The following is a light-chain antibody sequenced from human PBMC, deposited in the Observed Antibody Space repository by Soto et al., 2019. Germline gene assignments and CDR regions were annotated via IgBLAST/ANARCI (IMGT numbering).Light chain of an antibody. J-gene: IGKJ1*01. CDR2: RAS. V-gene: IGKV3-15*01. CDR3: QQYNNGPQT. CDR1: QSVSSN. Sequence: EIVMTQSPATLSVSPGDRATLSCWAGQSVSSNLAWYQQKPGQPPRLLIYRASTRAAGIPARFSGSGSGTEFTLTISSLQSEEFAVYYCQQYNNGPQTFGQGTKV.